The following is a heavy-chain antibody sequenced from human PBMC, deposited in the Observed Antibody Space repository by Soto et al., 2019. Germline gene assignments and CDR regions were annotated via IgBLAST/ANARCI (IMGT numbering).Heavy chain of an antibody. J-gene: IGHJ4*02. Sequence: GESLKISCKGSGYSFTSYWIGWVRQMPGKGLEWMGIIYPGDSGTRYSPSFRGQVTISADKSISTAYLQWSSLKASDTAMYYCARRGGEYSSTWAFDYWGQGTLVTVSS. CDR3: ARRGGEYSSTWAFDY. D-gene: IGHD6-13*01. CDR2: IYPGDSGT. V-gene: IGHV5-51*01. CDR1: GYSFTSYW.